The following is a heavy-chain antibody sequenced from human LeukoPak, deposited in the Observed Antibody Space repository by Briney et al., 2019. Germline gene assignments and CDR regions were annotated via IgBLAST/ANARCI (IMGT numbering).Heavy chain of an antibody. CDR3: ARSLGQWLTNFDY. D-gene: IGHD6-19*01. Sequence: GGSLRLSCAASGFTFSSYWMSWVRQAPGKGLERVANIKQDGSEKYYVDSVKGRFTISRDNAKNSLYLQMNSLRAEDTAVYYCARSLGQWLTNFDYWGQGTLVTVSS. V-gene: IGHV3-7*01. CDR2: IKQDGSEK. J-gene: IGHJ4*02. CDR1: GFTFSSYW.